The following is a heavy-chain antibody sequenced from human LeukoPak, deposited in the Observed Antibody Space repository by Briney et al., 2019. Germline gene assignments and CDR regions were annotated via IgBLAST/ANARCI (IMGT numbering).Heavy chain of an antibody. J-gene: IGHJ4*02. D-gene: IGHD3-22*01. Sequence: SETLSLTCTVSGGSISSGGYYWSWIRQHPGKGLEWIGYIYYSGSTYYNPSLKSRVTISVDTSKNQFSLKLSSVTAADTAVYYCARDREFLNDSSGYYCVGGHFDYWGQGTLVTVSS. CDR2: IYYSGST. CDR1: GGSISSGGYY. CDR3: ARDREFLNDSSGYYCVGGHFDY. V-gene: IGHV4-31*03.